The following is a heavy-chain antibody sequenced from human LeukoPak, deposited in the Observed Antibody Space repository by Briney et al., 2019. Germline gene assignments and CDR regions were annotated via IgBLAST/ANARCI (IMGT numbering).Heavy chain of an antibody. CDR3: ARHSKRSIDCSGGSCYKKSSYFDY. Sequence: SETLSLTCTVSGGSISSYYWSWIRQPPGKGLEWIGYIYYSGSTNYNPSLKSRVTISVDTSKNQFSLKLSSVTAADTAVYYCARHSKRSIDCSGGSCYKKSSYFDYWGQGTLVTVSS. CDR1: GGSISSYY. CDR2: IYYSGST. D-gene: IGHD2-15*01. V-gene: IGHV4-59*08. J-gene: IGHJ4*02.